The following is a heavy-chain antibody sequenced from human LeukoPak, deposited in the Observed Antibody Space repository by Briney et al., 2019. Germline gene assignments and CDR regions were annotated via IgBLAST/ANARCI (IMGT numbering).Heavy chain of an antibody. CDR3: AREPGSYYPMDAFDI. CDR2: IIPIFGTA. Sequence: ASVKVSCKASGGTFSSYAISWVRQAPGQGLEWMGGIIPIFGTANYAQKFQGRVTITTDESTSTAYMELSSLRSEDTAVYYCAREPGSYYPMDAFDIWGQGTMVTVSS. J-gene: IGHJ3*02. CDR1: GGTFSSYA. D-gene: IGHD1-26*01. V-gene: IGHV1-69*05.